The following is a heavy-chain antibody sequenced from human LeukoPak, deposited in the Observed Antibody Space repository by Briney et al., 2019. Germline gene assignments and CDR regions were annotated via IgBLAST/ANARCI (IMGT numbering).Heavy chain of an antibody. CDR3: ASGDSWSGYYSPGV. CDR1: GFTLSRYR. CDR2: IITSRSYI. Sequence: GSLTPSCLAAGFTLSRYRMKWVRPPAARWLEWVGSIITSRSYIYYADSVKDRFTISRDNANNTLYLQMNSLRAEDTAVYYCASGDSWSGYYSPGVWGKGTPVTVSS. V-gene: IGHV3-21*01. J-gene: IGHJ6*04. D-gene: IGHD3-3*01.